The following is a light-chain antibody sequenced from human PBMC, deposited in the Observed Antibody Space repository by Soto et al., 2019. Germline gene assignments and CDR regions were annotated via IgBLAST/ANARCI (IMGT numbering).Light chain of an antibody. Sequence: IVLTQSPGTLSLSPGEGVTLSCTASQSVSSRNLAWYQQKPGQAPRLLIYGAGSRAGGIPARFRGSGSGTFFALSTSRVETDDSAMYYCHQYGSSPLTFGPGTQVDIK. J-gene: IGKJ3*01. V-gene: IGKV3-20*01. CDR2: GAG. CDR1: QSVSSRN. CDR3: HQYGSSPLT.